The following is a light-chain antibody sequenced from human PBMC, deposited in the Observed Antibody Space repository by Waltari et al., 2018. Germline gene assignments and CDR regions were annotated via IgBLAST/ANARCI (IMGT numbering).Light chain of an antibody. CDR1: QGISSY. Sequence: IQLTQSPSSLSASVGVRVTITCRASQGISSYLAWYQQKPGKAPKLLIYAASTLQSGVPSRFSGSGSGTEFTLTISSLQPEDCATYYCQRLKRYPLTFGGGTKVEIK. CDR3: QRLKRYPLT. V-gene: IGKV1-9*01. J-gene: IGKJ4*01. CDR2: AAS.